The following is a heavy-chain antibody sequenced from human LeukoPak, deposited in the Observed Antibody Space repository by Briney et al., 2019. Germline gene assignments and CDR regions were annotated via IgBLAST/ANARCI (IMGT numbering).Heavy chain of an antibody. J-gene: IGHJ4*02. V-gene: IGHV3-15*01. CDR2: IKSKTDGGTT. D-gene: IGHD1-26*01. CDR1: GFTFGDYA. Sequence: PGGSLRLSCTASGFTFGDYAMSWFRQAPGKGRECVGRIKSKTDGGTTDYAAPVKGRFTISRDDSKNTLYLQMNSLKTEDTAVYYCTTRWAVGAWSGRDYFDYWGQGTLVTVSS. CDR3: TTRWAVGAWSGRDYFDY.